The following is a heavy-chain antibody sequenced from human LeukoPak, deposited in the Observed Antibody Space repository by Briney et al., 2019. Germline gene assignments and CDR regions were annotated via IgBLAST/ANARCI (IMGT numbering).Heavy chain of an antibody. CDR2: TYYRSHWYN. V-gene: IGHV6-1*01. J-gene: IGHJ4*02. D-gene: IGHD6-19*01. Sequence: SQTLSLTCAISGDSVSSNSGAWNWIRQSTSRGLEYLGRTYYRSHWYNDYAPSVKSRISITSDTSKNQFSLQLNSVTREDAAVYYCARGLYTTGWAFQYWGQGVLVAVSS. CDR1: GDSVSSNSGA. CDR3: ARGLYTTGWAFQY.